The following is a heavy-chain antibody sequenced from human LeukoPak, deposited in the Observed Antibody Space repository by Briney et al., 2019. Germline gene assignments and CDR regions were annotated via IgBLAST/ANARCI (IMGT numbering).Heavy chain of an antibody. D-gene: IGHD6-25*01. CDR3: ARFAAGGSNYYYMDV. CDR1: GFTFSSYT. Sequence: GGSLRLSCAASGFTFSSYTMNWVRQPPGKGLEWVSNIGTSSTTIYYADSVKGRFTISRDNAKNSLYLQMNSLRADDTAVYYCARFAAGGSNYYYMDVWGKGTTVTVSS. V-gene: IGHV3-48*01. J-gene: IGHJ6*03. CDR2: IGTSSTTI.